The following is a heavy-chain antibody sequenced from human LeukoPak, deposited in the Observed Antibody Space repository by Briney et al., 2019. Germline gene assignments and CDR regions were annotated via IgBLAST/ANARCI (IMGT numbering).Heavy chain of an antibody. CDR1: GGSISSYY. Sequence: KTSETLSLTCTVSGGSISSYYWSWIRQPAGKGLEWIGRIYTSGCTNYNPSLKSRVTMSVDTSKNQFSLTLSSVTAADTAVYYCARVEGGRAKGWWFDPWGQGTLVTVSS. CDR2: IYTSGCT. V-gene: IGHV4-4*07. D-gene: IGHD2-15*01. J-gene: IGHJ5*02. CDR3: ARVEGGRAKGWWFDP.